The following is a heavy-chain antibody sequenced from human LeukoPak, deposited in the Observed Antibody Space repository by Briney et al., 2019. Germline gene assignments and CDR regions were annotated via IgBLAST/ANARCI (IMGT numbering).Heavy chain of an antibody. J-gene: IGHJ4*02. Sequence: PGGSLRLSCAASEFTFSDYSMNWVRQAPGKGLECISYISSDRKTTWYADSVKGRFTTSRDNAKNSLYLQMNSLRAEDTAVYYCASDPARDYYDTSGYFRWVDYWGQGTLVTVSS. CDR3: ASDPARDYYDTSGYFRWVDY. D-gene: IGHD3-22*01. CDR1: EFTFSDYS. V-gene: IGHV3-48*01. CDR2: ISSDRKTT.